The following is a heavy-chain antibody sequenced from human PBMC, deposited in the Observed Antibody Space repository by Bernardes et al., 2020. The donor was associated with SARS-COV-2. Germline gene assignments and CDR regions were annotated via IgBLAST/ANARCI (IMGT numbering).Heavy chain of an antibody. CDR3: AKDRVTRWLRFPTDYYYYYYGMDV. CDR2: ISGSGGST. Sequence: GYLRLSCAASGFTFSSYAMSWVRQAPGKGLEWVSAISGSGGSTYYADSVKGRFTISRDNSKNTLYLQMNSLRAEDTAVYYCAKDRVTRWLRFPTDYYYYYYGMDVWGQGTTVTVSS. J-gene: IGHJ6*02. D-gene: IGHD5-12*01. CDR1: GFTFSSYA. V-gene: IGHV3-23*01.